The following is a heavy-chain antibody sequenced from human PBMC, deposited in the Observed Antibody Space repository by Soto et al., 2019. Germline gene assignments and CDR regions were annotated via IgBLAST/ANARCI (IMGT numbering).Heavy chain of an antibody. CDR3: AKDNDYHFDY. CDR2: ISWNSGSI. V-gene: IGHV3-9*01. J-gene: IGHJ4*02. D-gene: IGHD4-17*01. CDR1: GFTFDDYA. Sequence: PGGSLRLSCAAPGFTFDDYAMHWVRQAPGKGLEWVSGISWNSGSIGYADSVKGRFTISRDNAKNSLYLQMNSLRAEDTALYYCAKDNDYHFDYWGQGTLVTVSS.